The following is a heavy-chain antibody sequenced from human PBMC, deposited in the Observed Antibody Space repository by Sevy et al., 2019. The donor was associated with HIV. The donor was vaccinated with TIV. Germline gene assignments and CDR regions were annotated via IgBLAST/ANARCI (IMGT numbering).Heavy chain of an antibody. CDR1: GFTFDTYW. CDR2: IRQDGGEI. D-gene: IGHD3-16*01. CDR3: ARRFFDF. J-gene: IGHJ4*02. Sequence: GGSLRLSCAASGFTFDTYWMQWVRQAPGKGLEWVANIRQDGGEIYYSDSVKGRFTISRDNAKESLFLQMTNLKVEDSCVYYCARRFFDFWGQGVLVTVSS. V-gene: IGHV3-7*01.